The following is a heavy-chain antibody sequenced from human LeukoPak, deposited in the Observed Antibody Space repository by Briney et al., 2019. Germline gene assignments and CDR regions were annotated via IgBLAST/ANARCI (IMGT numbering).Heavy chain of an antibody. CDR1: GGSLSGYF. J-gene: IGHJ6*03. Sequence: SETLSLTCGVYGGSLSGYFWSWIRQPPGKGLEWIGEINDSGRTNYNPPLKSRVTISVDTSKNQFSLKLSSVTAADTAVYYCAREENSSSWYSKDYYYYYMDVWGKGTTVTVSS. V-gene: IGHV4-34*01. CDR2: INDSGRT. CDR3: AREENSSSWYSKDYYYYYMDV. D-gene: IGHD6-13*01.